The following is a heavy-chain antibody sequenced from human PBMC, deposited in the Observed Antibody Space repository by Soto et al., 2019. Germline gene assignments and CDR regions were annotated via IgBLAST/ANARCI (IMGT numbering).Heavy chain of an antibody. CDR2: ISYDGSNK. V-gene: IGHV3-30*18. D-gene: IGHD2-21*01. J-gene: IGHJ2*01. Sequence: KGLEWVAVISYDGSNKNYADSVKGRFTISRDNSKNTLYLQMNSLRAEDTAVYYCAKVFFFQAEDGIRDL. CDR3: AKVFFFQAEDGIRDL.